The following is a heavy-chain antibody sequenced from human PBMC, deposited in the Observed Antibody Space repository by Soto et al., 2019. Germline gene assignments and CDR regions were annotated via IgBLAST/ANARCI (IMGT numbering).Heavy chain of an antibody. V-gene: IGHV1-2*02. CDR3: AGAGYIAAESYYFDY. Sequence: ASVKVSCKASGYTFTGYYMHWVRQAPGQGLEWMGWINPNSGGTNYAQKFQGRVTMTRDTSISTAYMELSRLRSDDTAVYYCAGAGYIAAESYYFDYWGQGTLVTVSS. CDR2: INPNSGGT. J-gene: IGHJ4*02. CDR1: GYTFTGYY. D-gene: IGHD6-13*01.